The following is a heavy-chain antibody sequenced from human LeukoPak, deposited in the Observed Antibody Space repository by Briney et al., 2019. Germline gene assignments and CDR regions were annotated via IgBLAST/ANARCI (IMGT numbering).Heavy chain of an antibody. CDR1: GYTFTSYG. CDR3: ATHGESIAAAGGAIDY. Sequence: ASVKVSCKASGYTFTSYGISWVRQAPGQGLEWMGWISAYNGNTNYAQKLQGRVTMTTDTSTSTAYMELRSLRSDDTAVYYCATHGESIAAAGGAIDYWGQGTLVTVSS. J-gene: IGHJ4*02. CDR2: ISAYNGNT. D-gene: IGHD6-13*01. V-gene: IGHV1-18*01.